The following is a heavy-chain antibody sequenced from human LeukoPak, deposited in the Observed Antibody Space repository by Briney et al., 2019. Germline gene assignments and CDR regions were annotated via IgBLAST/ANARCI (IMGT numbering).Heavy chain of an antibody. V-gene: IGHV3-48*03. CDR3: ARDPGYVGGQFDH. Sequence: GGSLRLSCAASGFTFSSYEMNWVRQAPGKGLEWVSYISSGGQTIFYADSVRGRFTISRDDTKNSMDLQMNSLSAEDTAIYYCARDPGYVGGQFDHWGQGTMVTVSS. J-gene: IGHJ4*02. CDR2: ISSGGQTI. CDR1: GFTFSSYE. D-gene: IGHD5-12*01.